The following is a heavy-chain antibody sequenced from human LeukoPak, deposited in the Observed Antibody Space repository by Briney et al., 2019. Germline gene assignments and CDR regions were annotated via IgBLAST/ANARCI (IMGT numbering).Heavy chain of an antibody. Sequence: GGSLRLSCAASGFTFDDYGMSWVRQAPGKGLEWVSGINRNGGSTVYADSVKGRFTISRDSAKNSLYLQMNSLRAEDTALYYCARADWNLYFDYWGQGTLVTVSS. D-gene: IGHD1-1*01. CDR3: ARADWNLYFDY. CDR1: GFTFDDYG. J-gene: IGHJ4*02. V-gene: IGHV3-20*04. CDR2: INRNGGST.